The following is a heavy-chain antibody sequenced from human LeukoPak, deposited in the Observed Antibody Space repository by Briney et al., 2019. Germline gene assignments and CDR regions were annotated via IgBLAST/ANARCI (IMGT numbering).Heavy chain of an antibody. CDR1: GFTVSSNY. CDR3: ARDHSSSWLN. Sequence: GGSLRLSCAASGFTVSSNYMSWVRQAPGKGLEWVSVIYSGGSTNYADSVKGRFIISRDNSKNTLYLQMNSLRAGDTAVYYCARDHSSSWLNWGQGTLVTVSS. V-gene: IGHV3-53*01. CDR2: IYSGGST. D-gene: IGHD6-13*01. J-gene: IGHJ4*02.